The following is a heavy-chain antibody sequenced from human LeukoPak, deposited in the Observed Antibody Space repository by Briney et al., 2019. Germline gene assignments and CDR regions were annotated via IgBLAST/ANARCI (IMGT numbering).Heavy chain of an antibody. D-gene: IGHD1-26*01. CDR3: AKDRTLKWELLRGYFDY. CDR1: GFTSSDYG. J-gene: IGHJ4*02. V-gene: IGHV3-30*02. CDR2: IRFDGTNK. Sequence: GGSLRLSCAASGFTSSDYGMHWVRQAPGKGLDWVTFIRFDGTNKFDADSVKGRFTVSRDNSKTTLYLQMTNLTTEDTALYYCAKDRTLKWELLRGYFDYWGQGTLVTVSS.